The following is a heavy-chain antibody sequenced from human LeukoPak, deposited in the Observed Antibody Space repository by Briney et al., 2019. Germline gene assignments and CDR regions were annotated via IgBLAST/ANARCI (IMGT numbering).Heavy chain of an antibody. CDR2: IYYSGST. D-gene: IGHD2-15*01. Sequence: PSETLSLTCTVSGGSISSGDYYWSWIRQPPGKGLEWIGYIYYSGSTYYNPSLKSRVTISVDTSKNQFSLKLSSVTAADTAVYYCARDQWSPDYYYGMDVWGQGTTVTVSS. CDR1: GGSISSGDYY. V-gene: IGHV4-30-4*01. CDR3: ARDQWSPDYYYGMDV. J-gene: IGHJ6*02.